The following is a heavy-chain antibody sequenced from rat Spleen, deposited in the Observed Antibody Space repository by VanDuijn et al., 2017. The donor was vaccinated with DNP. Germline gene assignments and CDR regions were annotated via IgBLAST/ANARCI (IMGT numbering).Heavy chain of an antibody. D-gene: IGHD1-2*01. CDR3: ARGSTSIYWYFDF. CDR2: ISYDGGRT. J-gene: IGHJ1*01. V-gene: IGHV5-20*01. Sequence: EVQLVETGGGLVQPGRSLKLSCAASGFTFSDYYMAWVRQAPTKGLEWVAAISYDGGRTYYRDSVKDRFTISRDDAKNSLYLQMNSLKSEETATYYCARGSTSIYWYFDFWGPGTMVTVSS. CDR1: GFTFSDYY.